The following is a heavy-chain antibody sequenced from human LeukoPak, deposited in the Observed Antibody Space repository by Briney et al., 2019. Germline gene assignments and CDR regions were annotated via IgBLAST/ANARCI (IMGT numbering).Heavy chain of an antibody. CDR2: IYYSGST. V-gene: IGHV4-59*01. J-gene: IGHJ4*02. CDR3: ARAGDYGIKD. Sequence: SETLSLTCTVSGGSIRSYYWTWIRQPPGKGLEWIGYIYYSGSTNYNPSLKSRVIISVDTSKNQFSLKLNSVTAADTAVYYCARAGDYGIKDWGQGTLVTVSS. CDR1: GGSIRSYY. D-gene: IGHD4-17*01.